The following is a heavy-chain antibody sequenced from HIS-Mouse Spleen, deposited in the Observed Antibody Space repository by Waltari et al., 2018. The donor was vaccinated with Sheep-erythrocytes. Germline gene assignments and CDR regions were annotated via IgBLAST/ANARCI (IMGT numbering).Heavy chain of an antibody. CDR3: ARPGGGDDAFDI. D-gene: IGHD3-16*01. Sequence: QLQLQESGPGLVKPSETLSLTCTVSGGSISSSSYYWGWIRQPPGKGLEWIGGIDYSGGTYYTPSLKSRVTISVDTSKNQFSLKLSSVTAADTAVYYCARPGGGDDAFDIWGQGTMVTVSS. CDR1: GGSISSSSYY. V-gene: IGHV4-39*01. CDR2: IDYSGGT. J-gene: IGHJ3*02.